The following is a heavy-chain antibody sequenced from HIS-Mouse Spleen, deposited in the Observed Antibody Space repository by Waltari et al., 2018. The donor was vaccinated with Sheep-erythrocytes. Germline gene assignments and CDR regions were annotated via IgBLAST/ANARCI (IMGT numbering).Heavy chain of an antibody. J-gene: IGHJ4*02. Sequence: QLQLQESGTGLVKPSETLSLTCTVSGGSISSSSYYWGWIRQPTGKGLEWIGSIYYSGSTYYNTSKNQFSLKLSSVTAADTAVYYCARLYYYDSSGYYFDYWGQGTLVTVSS. CDR3: ARLYYYDSSGYYFDY. D-gene: IGHD3-22*01. CDR1: GGSISSSSYY. V-gene: IGHV4-39*01. CDR2: IYYSGST.